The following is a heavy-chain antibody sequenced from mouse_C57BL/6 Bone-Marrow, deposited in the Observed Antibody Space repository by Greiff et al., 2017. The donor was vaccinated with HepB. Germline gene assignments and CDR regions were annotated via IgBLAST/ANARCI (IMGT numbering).Heavy chain of an antibody. CDR3: AREYYGSSYVRFAY. V-gene: IGHV5-4*01. D-gene: IGHD1-1*01. CDR1: GFTFSSYA. CDR2: ISDGGSYT. Sequence: EVKVEESGGGLVKPGGSLKLSCAASGFTFSSYAMSWVRQTPEKRLEWVATISDGGSYTYYPDNVKGRFTISRDNAKNNLYLQMSHLKSEDTAMYYCAREYYGSSYVRFAYWGQGTLVTVSA. J-gene: IGHJ3*01.